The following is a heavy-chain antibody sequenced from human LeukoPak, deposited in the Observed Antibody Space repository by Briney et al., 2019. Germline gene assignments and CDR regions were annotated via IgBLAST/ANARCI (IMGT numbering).Heavy chain of an antibody. J-gene: IGHJ6*03. D-gene: IGHD1-14*01. CDR1: GYTFTSYD. Sequence: ASVKVSCKASGYTFTSYDINWVRQATGQGLEWMGWVNPNSGNTGYAQKFQGRVTMTRNTSISTAYMELSSLRSEDTAVYYCARITYYYYYMDVWGKGTTVTISS. CDR2: VNPNSGNT. CDR3: ARITYYYYYMDV. V-gene: IGHV1-8*01.